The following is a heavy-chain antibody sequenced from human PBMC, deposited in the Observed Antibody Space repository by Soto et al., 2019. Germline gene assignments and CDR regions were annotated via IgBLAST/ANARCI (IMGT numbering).Heavy chain of an antibody. CDR1: GYSFTSYW. Sequence: GESLKISCKGSGYSFTSYWIGWVRQMPGKGLEWMGIIYPGDSDTRYSPSFQGQVTISADKSISTAYLQWSSLKASDTAMYYCARLVEDRYCSSTSCYAGLGYGMDVWGQGTTVTVSS. CDR2: IYPGDSDT. J-gene: IGHJ6*02. D-gene: IGHD2-2*01. V-gene: IGHV5-51*01. CDR3: ARLVEDRYCSSTSCYAGLGYGMDV.